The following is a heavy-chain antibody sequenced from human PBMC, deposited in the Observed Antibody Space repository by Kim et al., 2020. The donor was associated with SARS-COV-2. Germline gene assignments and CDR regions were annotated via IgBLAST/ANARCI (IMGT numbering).Heavy chain of an antibody. V-gene: IGHV1-3*01. Sequence: GNTKDSPKLQGKGTITRETSASTAYMELSSLRSEETAVYYCARGRDAFDIWGQGTMVTVSS. CDR2: GNT. CDR3: ARGRDAFDI. J-gene: IGHJ3*02.